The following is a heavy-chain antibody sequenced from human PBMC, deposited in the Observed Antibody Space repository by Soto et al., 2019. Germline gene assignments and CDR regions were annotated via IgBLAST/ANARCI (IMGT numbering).Heavy chain of an antibody. CDR2: ISSSSSNI. CDR3: ARDDYDILTGIIYYYYGMDV. V-gene: IGHV3-48*02. CDR1: GFTFSSYS. Sequence: VGSLRLSCAASGFTFSSYSMNWVRQAPGKGLEWVSYISSSSSNIYYADSVKGRFTISRDNAKNSLYLQMKSLRDEDTAVYYCARDDYDILTGIIYYYYGMDVWGQGTTVTVS. J-gene: IGHJ6*02. D-gene: IGHD3-9*01.